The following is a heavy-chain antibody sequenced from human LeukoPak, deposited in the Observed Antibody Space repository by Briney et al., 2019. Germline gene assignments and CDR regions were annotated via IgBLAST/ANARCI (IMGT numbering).Heavy chain of an antibody. CDR3: ARDRYSSSWFDI. D-gene: IGHD6-13*01. CDR2: ISSSSSFT. J-gene: IGHJ3*02. V-gene: IGHV3-11*05. CDR1: GFTFTNAW. Sequence: GGSLRLSCAASGFTFTNAWMSWIRQAPGKGLEWVSYISSSSSFTNYADSVKGRFTISRDNAKTSLYLQMNSLRAEDTAVYYCARDRYSSSWFDIWGQGTKVTVSS.